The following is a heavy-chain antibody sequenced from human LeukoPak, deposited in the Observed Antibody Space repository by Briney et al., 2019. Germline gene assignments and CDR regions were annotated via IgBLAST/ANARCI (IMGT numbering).Heavy chain of an antibody. CDR3: AKDMGPYSCSWYIFDY. Sequence: QPGRSLRLSCAASGFTFDDYAMHWVRQAPGKGLEWVSGISWNSGSIGYADSVKGRFTISRDNAKNSLYLQMNSLRAEDTALYYCAKDMGPYSCSWYIFDYWGQGTLVTVSS. J-gene: IGHJ4*02. V-gene: IGHV3-9*01. D-gene: IGHD6-13*01. CDR1: GFTFDDYA. CDR2: ISWNSGSI.